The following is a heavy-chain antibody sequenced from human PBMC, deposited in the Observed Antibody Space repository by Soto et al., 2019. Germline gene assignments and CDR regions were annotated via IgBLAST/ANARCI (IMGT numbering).Heavy chain of an antibody. V-gene: IGHV3-64D*06. J-gene: IGHJ4*02. D-gene: IGHD3-22*01. CDR1: GFTFSDYA. CDR2: ISDTGGST. CDR3: VKCSSGYRYEY. Sequence: GGSLRLSCSASGFTFSDYAMHWVRQAPGKGLEYVSAISDTGGSTFYADSVKSRFTISRDNYKNTMYLQMSSLRAEDTAVYYCVKCSSGYRYEYWGQGILVTVSS.